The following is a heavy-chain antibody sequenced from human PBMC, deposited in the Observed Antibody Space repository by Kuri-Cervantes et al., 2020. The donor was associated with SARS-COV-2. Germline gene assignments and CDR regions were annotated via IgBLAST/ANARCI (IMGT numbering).Heavy chain of an antibody. J-gene: IGHJ4*02. V-gene: IGHV3-20*04. CDR3: AKAPSWGTKNYYGSGSPPYYFDY. CDR1: GFTFDDYG. Sequence: GESLKISCAASGFTFDDYGMSWVRQAPGKGLEWVSGINWNGGSTGYADSVKGRFTISRDNAKNSLYLQMNSLRAEDTAVYYCAKAPSWGTKNYYGSGSPPYYFDYWGQGTLVTVSS. D-gene: IGHD3-10*01. CDR2: INWNGGST.